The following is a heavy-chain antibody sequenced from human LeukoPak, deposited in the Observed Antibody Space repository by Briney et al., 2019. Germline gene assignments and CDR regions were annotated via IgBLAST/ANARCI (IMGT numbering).Heavy chain of an antibody. V-gene: IGHV4-4*02. D-gene: IGHD2/OR15-2a*01. CDR1: GGSVSSDTW. CDR3: AREGGPFRPLDY. CDR2: VNVLGNT. Sequence: SETLSLTCAVSGGSVSSDTWWTWVRQPPGKGLEWIGEVNVLGNTNYNPSLESRVTTSIDKSENHVSLKLTSVTAADTAVYYCAREGGPFRPLDYSGQGTLVTVSS. J-gene: IGHJ4*02.